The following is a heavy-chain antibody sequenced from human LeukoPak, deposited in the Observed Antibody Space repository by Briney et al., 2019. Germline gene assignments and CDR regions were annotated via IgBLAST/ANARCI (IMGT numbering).Heavy chain of an antibody. CDR1: GGSISSYY. V-gene: IGHV4-59*01. CDR3: ARVYPLTMVRGVIITSYYMDV. D-gene: IGHD3-10*01. Sequence: SETLSLTCTVSGGSISSYYWSWIRQPPGKGLEWIGYIYYSGSTNYNPSLKSRVTISVDTSKNQFSLKLSSVTAADTAVYYCARVYPLTMVRGVIITSYYMDVWGKGTTVTISS. CDR2: IYYSGST. J-gene: IGHJ6*03.